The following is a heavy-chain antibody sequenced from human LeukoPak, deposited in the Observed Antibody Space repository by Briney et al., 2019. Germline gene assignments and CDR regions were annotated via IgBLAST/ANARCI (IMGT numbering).Heavy chain of an antibody. V-gene: IGHV4-4*07. D-gene: IGHD2-2*01. CDR3: ARDQSSYCSSTSCPTEYFQH. J-gene: IGHJ1*01. Sequence: SETLSLTCTVSGGSISSYYWSWIRQPAGKGLEWIGRIYTSGSTNYNPSLKSRVTMSVDTSKNQFSLKLSSVTAADTAVYYCARDQSSYCSSTSCPTEYFQHWGQGTLVTVSS. CDR1: GGSISSYY. CDR2: IYTSGST.